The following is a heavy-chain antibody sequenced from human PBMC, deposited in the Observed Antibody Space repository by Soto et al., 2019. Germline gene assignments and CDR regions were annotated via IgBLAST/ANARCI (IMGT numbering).Heavy chain of an antibody. Sequence: ASVKVSCKASGGTFSSYAISWVRQAPGQGLEWMGGIIPIFGTANYAQKFQGRATITADESTSTAYMELSSLRSEDTAVYYCARGPKRYCSSTSCSNYYYYYYGMDVWGQGTTVTVSS. CDR2: IIPIFGTA. D-gene: IGHD2-2*01. V-gene: IGHV1-69*13. CDR1: GGTFSSYA. J-gene: IGHJ6*02. CDR3: ARGPKRYCSSTSCSNYYYYYYGMDV.